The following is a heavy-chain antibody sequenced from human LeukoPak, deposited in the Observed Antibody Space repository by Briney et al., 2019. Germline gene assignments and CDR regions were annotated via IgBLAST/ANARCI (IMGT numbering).Heavy chain of an antibody. CDR3: TTDAGSLLWFGELSVRFDP. CDR1: GFTFSNAW. J-gene: IGHJ5*02. Sequence: PGGSLRLSCAASGFTFSNAWMSWVRQAPGKGLEWAGRIKSKTDGGTTDYAAPVKGRFTISRDDSKNTLYLQMNSLKTEDTAVYYCTTDAGSLLWFGELSVRFDPWGQGTLVTVSS. CDR2: IKSKTDGGTT. V-gene: IGHV3-15*01. D-gene: IGHD3-10*01.